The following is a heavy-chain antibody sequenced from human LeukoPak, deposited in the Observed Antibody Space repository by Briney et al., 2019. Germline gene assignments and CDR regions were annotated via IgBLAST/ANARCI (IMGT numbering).Heavy chain of an antibody. CDR3: ARYEVPAAIPFRHYYYGMDV. CDR1: GYAFTIYG. V-gene: IGHV1-18*01. Sequence: ASEKLSCKASGYAFTIYGISWVPQAPGQGFEGMGCISAYNGNTNYAQKLQGRGTMTTDTSTSTAYMDMRSLRSDDTAVYYCARYEVPAAIPFRHYYYGMDVWGQGTTVTVSS. D-gene: IGHD2-2*01. J-gene: IGHJ6*02. CDR2: ISAYNGNT.